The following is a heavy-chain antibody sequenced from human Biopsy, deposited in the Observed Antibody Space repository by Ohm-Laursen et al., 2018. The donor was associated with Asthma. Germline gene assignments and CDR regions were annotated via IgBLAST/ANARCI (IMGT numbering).Heavy chain of an antibody. CDR2: ISSSGSTT. CDR3: AWVFESSEWGPFYHFGLDV. D-gene: IGHD6-25*01. Sequence: GSLRLSCAASGFSFSDYYMTWMRQAPGKGLEWVSSISSSGSTTYPAESVKGRFTISRDNAQKSLFLQMGSLRAEDTAIYYCAWVFESSEWGPFYHFGLDVWGQGTTVAVSS. CDR1: GFSFSDYY. J-gene: IGHJ6*02. V-gene: IGHV3-11*01.